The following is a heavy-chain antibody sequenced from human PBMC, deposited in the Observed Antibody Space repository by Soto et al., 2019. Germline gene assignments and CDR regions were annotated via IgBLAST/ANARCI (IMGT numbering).Heavy chain of an antibody. D-gene: IGHD5-12*01. J-gene: IGHJ1*01. CDR1: GFTFSSYG. Sequence: GGSLRLSCAASGFTFSSYGMHWVRQAPGKGLEWVAVISYDGSNKYYADSVKGRFTISRDNSKNTLYLQMNSLRAEDTAVYYCAKSVWAHGGWLYFQHWGQGTLVTVSS. CDR3: AKSVWAHGGWLYFQH. V-gene: IGHV3-30*18. CDR2: ISYDGSNK.